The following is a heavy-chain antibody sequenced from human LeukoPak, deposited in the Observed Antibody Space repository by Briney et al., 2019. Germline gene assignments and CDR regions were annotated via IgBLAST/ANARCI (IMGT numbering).Heavy chain of an antibody. CDR3: ARVNSSTYYYYYYMDV. CDR1: GFTFSSYS. V-gene: IGHV3-21*01. CDR2: ISSSSSYI. Sequence: GGSLRLSCAASGFTFSSYSMNWVRQAPGKGLEWVSSISSSSSYIYYADSVKGRFTISRDNAKNSLYLQMNSLRAEDTAVYYCARVNSSTYYYYYYMDVWGKGTTVTVSS. J-gene: IGHJ6*03. D-gene: IGHD2-2*01.